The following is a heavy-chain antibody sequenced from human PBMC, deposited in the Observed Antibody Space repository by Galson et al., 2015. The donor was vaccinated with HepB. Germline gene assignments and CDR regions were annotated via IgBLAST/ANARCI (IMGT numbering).Heavy chain of an antibody. D-gene: IGHD3-22*01. V-gene: IGHV3-21*01. CDR1: GFTFSSYS. J-gene: IGHJ4*02. CDR2: ISSSSSYI. Sequence: SLRLSCAASGFTFSSYSMNWVRQAPGKGLEWVSSISSSSSYIYYADSVKGRFTISRDNAKNSLYLQMNSLRAEDTAVYYCARVLIGGYYFSDYWGQGTLVTVSS. CDR3: ARVLIGGYYFSDY.